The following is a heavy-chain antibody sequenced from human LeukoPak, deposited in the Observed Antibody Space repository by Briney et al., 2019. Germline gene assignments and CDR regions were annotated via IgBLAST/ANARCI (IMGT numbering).Heavy chain of an antibody. V-gene: IGHV4-34*01. Sequence: PSETLSLTCAVYGGSFSGYYWSWIRQPPGKGLEWIGEINHSGSTNYNPSLKSRVTISVDTSKNQFSLKLSSVTAADTAVYCCARGYGDYGSGSYYTGGDYWGQGTLVTVSS. CDR3: ARGYGDYGSGSYYTGGDY. D-gene: IGHD3-10*01. J-gene: IGHJ4*02. CDR2: INHSGST. CDR1: GGSFSGYY.